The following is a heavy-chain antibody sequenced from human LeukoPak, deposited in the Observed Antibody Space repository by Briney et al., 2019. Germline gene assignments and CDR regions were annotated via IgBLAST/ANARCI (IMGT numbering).Heavy chain of an antibody. D-gene: IGHD3-3*01. CDR1: GYTFTSYA. Sequence: ASVKVSCKASGYTFTSYAMHWVRQAPGQGLEWMGIINPSGGSTSYAQKFQGRVTMTRDTSTSTVYMELSSLRSEDTAVYYCARGNDVLRFLGPSYYFDYWGQGTLVTVSS. CDR2: INPSGGST. CDR3: ARGNDVLRFLGPSYYFDY. J-gene: IGHJ4*02. V-gene: IGHV1-46*01.